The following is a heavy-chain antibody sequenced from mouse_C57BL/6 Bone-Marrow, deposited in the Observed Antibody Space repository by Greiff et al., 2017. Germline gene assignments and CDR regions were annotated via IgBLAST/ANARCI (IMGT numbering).Heavy chain of an antibody. J-gene: IGHJ3*01. D-gene: IGHD1-1*01. V-gene: IGHV1-69*01. CDR2: IDPSDSYT. Sequence: QVQLQQPGAELVMPGASVKLSCKASGYTFTSYWMHWVKQRPGQGLEWIGEIDPSDSYTNYNQQFKGKSTLTVDKSSSTAYMQLSSLTSEDSAVYYCARRTYYYGSSLAYWGQGTLVTVSA. CDR3: ARRTYYYGSSLAY. CDR1: GYTFTSYW.